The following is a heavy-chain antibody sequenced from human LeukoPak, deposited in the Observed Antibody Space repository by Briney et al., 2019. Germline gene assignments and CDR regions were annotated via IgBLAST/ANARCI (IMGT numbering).Heavy chain of an antibody. D-gene: IGHD6-13*01. CDR2: ISWNSGSI. V-gene: IGHV3-9*03. J-gene: IGHJ4*02. CDR3: AKDMSSSWYPALFDY. CDR1: GFTFDDYA. Sequence: PGGSLRLSCAASGFTFDDYAMHWVRQAPGKGLEWVSGISWNSGSIGYADSVKGRFTISRDNAKNSLYLQMNSLRAEDMALYYCAKDMSSSWYPALFDYWGQGTLVTVSS.